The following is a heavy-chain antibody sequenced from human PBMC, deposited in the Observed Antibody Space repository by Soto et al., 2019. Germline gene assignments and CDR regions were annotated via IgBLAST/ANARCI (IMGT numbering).Heavy chain of an antibody. CDR2: ISGSGGST. CDR1: GFTLSSHA. J-gene: IGHJ6*02. V-gene: IGHV3-23*01. Sequence: GGSLRLSCAASGFTLSSHAMSCVRKAPGKGLEWVSAISGSGGSTYYADSVKGRFTISRDNSKNTLYLQMNSLRAEDTAVYYCAKDGYYDFWSGSMNYYYYYGMDVWGQGT. CDR3: AKDGYYDFWSGSMNYYYYYGMDV. D-gene: IGHD3-3*01.